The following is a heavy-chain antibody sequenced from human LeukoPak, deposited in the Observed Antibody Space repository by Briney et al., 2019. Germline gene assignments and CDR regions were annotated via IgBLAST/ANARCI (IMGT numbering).Heavy chain of an antibody. Sequence: SETLSLTCTVSGGSISRYYRSWIRQPPGKGLEGIGYIYYSGSTNYNPSLKSRVTISVDTSKNQFSLKLSSVTAADTAVYYCARHGALHYDFWSGYSTPNHFDYWGQGTLVTVSS. D-gene: IGHD3-3*01. J-gene: IGHJ4*02. V-gene: IGHV4-59*08. CDR3: ARHGALHYDFWSGYSTPNHFDY. CDR2: IYYSGST. CDR1: GGSISRYY.